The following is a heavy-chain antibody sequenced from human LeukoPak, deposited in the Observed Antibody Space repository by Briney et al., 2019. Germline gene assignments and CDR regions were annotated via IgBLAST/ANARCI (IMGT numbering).Heavy chain of an antibody. CDR1: GGSFSGYY. CDR3: ARGSRTYCTNGVCPGASFDP. Sequence: SETLSLTCAVYGGSFSGYYWSWIRQPPGKGLEWIGESNHSGSTNYNPSLKSRVTISVDTSKNQFSLKLSSVTAADTAVYYCARGSRTYCTNGVCPGASFDPWGQGTLVTVSS. CDR2: SNHSGST. D-gene: IGHD2-8*01. J-gene: IGHJ5*02. V-gene: IGHV4-34*01.